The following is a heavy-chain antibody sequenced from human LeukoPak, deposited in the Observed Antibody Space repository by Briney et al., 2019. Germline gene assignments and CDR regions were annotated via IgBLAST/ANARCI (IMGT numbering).Heavy chain of an antibody. CDR3: VRDPSYGSSWYYYMDV. CDR1: EFTFVRYA. V-gene: IGHV3-48*04. D-gene: IGHD6-13*01. J-gene: IGHJ6*03. Sequence: GGSLGLSCAASEFTFVRYAMNWVRQAPGKGLEWVSYISSSSFKIGYADSVKGRFTISRDNSKNSLYLQMDSLRVEDTAVYYCVRDPSYGSSWYYYMDVWGKGTTVTVSS. CDR2: ISSSSFKI.